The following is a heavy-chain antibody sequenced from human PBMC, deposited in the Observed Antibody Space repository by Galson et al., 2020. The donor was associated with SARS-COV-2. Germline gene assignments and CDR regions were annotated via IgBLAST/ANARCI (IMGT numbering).Heavy chain of an antibody. CDR1: GFTFSSYG. J-gene: IGHJ4*02. Sequence: GESLKISCAASGFTFSSYGMHWVRQAPGKGLEWVAVIWYDGSNKYYADSVKGRFTISRDNSKNTLYLQMNSLRAEDTAVYYCATLGPYYDSSGYYYERHYWGQGTLVTVSS. D-gene: IGHD3-22*01. CDR3: ATLGPYYDSSGYYYERHY. V-gene: IGHV3-33*01. CDR2: IWYDGSNK.